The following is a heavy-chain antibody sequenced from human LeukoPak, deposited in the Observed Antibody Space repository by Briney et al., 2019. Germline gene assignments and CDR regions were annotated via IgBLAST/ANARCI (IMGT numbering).Heavy chain of an antibody. CDR1: GFTFXXXA. J-gene: IGHJ3*01. V-gene: IGHV3-23*01. Sequence: GGSLRLSCAASGFTFXXXAMSWVRQAPGXGLEXXXXXSGSGGSTYYADPVKGAFTISRDNSKNTLYLQMNSLRAEDAAVYYCARDGPAVPGQSRAFDVWGQGTMVTVSS. CDR2: XSGSGGST. D-gene: IGHD3-10*01. CDR3: ARDGPAVPGQSRAFDV.